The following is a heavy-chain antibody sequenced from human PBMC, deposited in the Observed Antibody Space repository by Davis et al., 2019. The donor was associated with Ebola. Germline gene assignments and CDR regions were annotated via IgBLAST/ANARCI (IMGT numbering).Heavy chain of an antibody. V-gene: IGHV1-69*10. Sequence: SVKVSCKASGGTFSSYAISWVRQAPGQGLEWMGGIIPILGIANYAQKFQGRVTITADESTSTAYMELSSLRSEDTAVYYCARGADSSGYYFDYWGQGTLVTVSS. D-gene: IGHD6-19*01. J-gene: IGHJ4*02. CDR1: GGTFSSYA. CDR3: ARGADSSGYYFDY. CDR2: IIPILGIA.